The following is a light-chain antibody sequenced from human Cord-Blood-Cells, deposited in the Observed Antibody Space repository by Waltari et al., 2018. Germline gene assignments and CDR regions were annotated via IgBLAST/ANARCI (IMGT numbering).Light chain of an antibody. Sequence: QSALTQPRSVSGSPGQSVTISCTGTSSDVGGYNYVSWYQQHPGKAPKLMIYDVSKRPSGVPDGFPCCKSGNTASLTISGLQAEDEADYYCCSYAGSYTWVFGGGTKLTVL. CDR2: DVS. CDR1: SSDVGGYNY. V-gene: IGLV2-11*01. CDR3: CSYAGSYTWV. J-gene: IGLJ3*02.